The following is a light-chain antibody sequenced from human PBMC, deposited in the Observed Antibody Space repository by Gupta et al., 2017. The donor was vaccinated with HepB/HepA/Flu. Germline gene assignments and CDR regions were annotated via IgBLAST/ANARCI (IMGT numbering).Light chain of an antibody. CDR3: QQYIKCLCL. V-gene: IGKV3-15*01. CDR1: QSVSNN. Sequence: DIEMSQSPATLSVSPGESATLSCRASQSVSNNLAWYQQKPGQAPRLLIYGASTRATDIPARFSGSGSGTEFTLSISSRQSDDFAVYYCQQYIKCLCLFGHGTKVDFK. CDR2: GAS. J-gene: IGKJ3*01.